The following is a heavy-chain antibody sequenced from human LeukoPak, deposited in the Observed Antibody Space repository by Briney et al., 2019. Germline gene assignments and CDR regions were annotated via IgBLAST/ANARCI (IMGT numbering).Heavy chain of an antibody. V-gene: IGHV3-30*18. CDR3: AKDSLAGCRSARCYGQNWVDP. D-gene: IGHD2-2*01. CDR1: VFTFSTDC. J-gene: IGHJ5*02. CDR2: ISYDGSSK. Sequence: GGCLRLSCAASVFTFSTDCMLWVRQAPRKGLEWVAVISYDGSSKFYADSVKGRFTISRDSSKNTLHLQMNRLRPEDTAVYYCAKDSLAGCRSARCYGQNWVDPWGQGTLVTVSS.